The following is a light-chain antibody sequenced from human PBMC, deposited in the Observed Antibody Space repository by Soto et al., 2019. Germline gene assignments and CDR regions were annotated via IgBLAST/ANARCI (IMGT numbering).Light chain of an antibody. Sequence: EIVLTQSPGTLSLSPGERATLSCRASQSVSSSNVAWYQQIPGQTPRLLIYGASTRATGIPARFSGSGSGTEFTLTISSLQSDDFAVYYCQQYENWPRTFGQGAKVDIK. CDR2: GAS. CDR1: QSVSSSN. J-gene: IGKJ1*01. V-gene: IGKV3-15*01. CDR3: QQYENWPRT.